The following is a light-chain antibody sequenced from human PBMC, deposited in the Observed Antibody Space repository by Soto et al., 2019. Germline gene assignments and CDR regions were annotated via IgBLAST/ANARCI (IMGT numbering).Light chain of an antibody. CDR1: QSISSNY. CDR3: QQYSSSPRT. V-gene: IGKV3-20*01. J-gene: IGKJ1*01. Sequence: NVLTQSPGTLSLSPWEGATLSCRASQSISSNYLAWYHQRPGQAPRLLIYGASSRATDIPDRFRGSGSGRDFVLNISRLERGDSGVYYCQQYSSSPRTFGQGTKVDIK. CDR2: GAS.